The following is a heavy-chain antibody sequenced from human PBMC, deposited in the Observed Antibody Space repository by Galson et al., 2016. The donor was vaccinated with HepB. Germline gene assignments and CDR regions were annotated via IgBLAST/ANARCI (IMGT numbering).Heavy chain of an antibody. CDR2: ISGSGDST. Sequence: SLRLSCAASGFTFSSYAMNWVRQAPGKGLEWVSATISGSGDSTFYADSVKGRFTISRDDSKSTSYLQMNSLRAEDTAVYYCAKIYYPSGSQVFESWGQGTLVTVSS. D-gene: IGHD3-10*01. CDR3: AKIYYPSGSQVFES. J-gene: IGHJ5*01. CDR1: GFTFSSYA. V-gene: IGHV3-23*01.